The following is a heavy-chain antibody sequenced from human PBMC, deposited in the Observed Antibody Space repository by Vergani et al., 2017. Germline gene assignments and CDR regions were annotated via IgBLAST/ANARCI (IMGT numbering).Heavy chain of an antibody. CDR1: GGSISSSSYY. D-gene: IGHD6-13*01. Sequence: QLQLQESGPGLVKPSETLSLTCTVSGGSISSSSYYWGWIRQPPGKGLEWIGSIYYSGSTYYNPSLKSRVTISVEPSKSQFSLKLSSVTAADTAVYYGARVAAGFYYDGMDVGGRGTTVTVSS. V-gene: IGHV4-39*07. CDR3: ARVAAGFYYDGMDV. CDR2: IYYSGST. J-gene: IGHJ6*02.